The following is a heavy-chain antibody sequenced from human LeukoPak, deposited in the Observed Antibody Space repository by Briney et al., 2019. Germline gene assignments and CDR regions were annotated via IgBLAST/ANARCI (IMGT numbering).Heavy chain of an antibody. CDR1: GFTFSSHS. CDR3: AREDDDWGPNTLDV. CDR2: IDSGSGNI. Sequence: GGSPRLSCAASGFTFSSHSMNWVRQAPGKGLEWLSYIDSGSGNIYYRDSVKGRFTISRDNAQDSLYLQMDSLRDEDTAVYYCAREDDDWGPNTLDVWGQGTVVTVSS. V-gene: IGHV3-48*02. J-gene: IGHJ3*01. D-gene: IGHD7-27*01.